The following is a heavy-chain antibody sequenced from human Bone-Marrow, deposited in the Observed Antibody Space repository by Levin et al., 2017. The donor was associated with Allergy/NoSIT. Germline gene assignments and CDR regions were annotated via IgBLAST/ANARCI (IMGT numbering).Heavy chain of an antibody. CDR1: GFTFSSYA. D-gene: IGHD1-26*01. J-gene: IGHJ4*02. CDR2: ISGSGGST. V-gene: IGHV3-23*01. Sequence: GESLKISCAASGFTFSSYAMSWVRQAPGKGLEWVSAISGSGGSTYYADSVKGRFTISRDNSKNTLYLQMNSLRAEDTAVYYCAKDSGSLAVGGFDYWGQGTLVTVSS. CDR3: AKDSGSLAVGGFDY.